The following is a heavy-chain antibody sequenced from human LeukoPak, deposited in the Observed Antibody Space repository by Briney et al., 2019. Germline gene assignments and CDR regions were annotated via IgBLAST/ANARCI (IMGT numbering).Heavy chain of an antibody. D-gene: IGHD3-16*01. CDR1: GFTFRNYG. V-gene: IGHV3-30*02. CDR2: IRYDGSNK. Sequence: GGSLRLSCAASGFTFRNYGMHWVRQAPGKGLEWAAFIRYDGSNKYYADSVKGRFTISRDNSKNMLYLQVNSLRAEDTAVYYCAKDPGEAPAGYYMDVWGKGTTVTVSS. J-gene: IGHJ6*03. CDR3: AKDPGEAPAGYYMDV.